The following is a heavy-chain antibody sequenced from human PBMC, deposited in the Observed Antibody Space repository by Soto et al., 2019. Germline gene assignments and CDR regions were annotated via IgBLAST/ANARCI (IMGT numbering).Heavy chain of an antibody. V-gene: IGHV1-2*02. CDR2: INPNSGGT. J-gene: IGHJ5*02. D-gene: IGHD4-17*01. Sequence: QVQLVQSGAEVKKPGASVKVSCKASGYTFTGYYMHWVRQAPGQGLEWMGWINPNSGGTNYAQKCQGRVTMTRDTSISTAYMELSRLRSDDTAVYYCARTDYGTSYRFDPWGQGTLVTVSS. CDR3: ARTDYGTSYRFDP. CDR1: GYTFTGYY.